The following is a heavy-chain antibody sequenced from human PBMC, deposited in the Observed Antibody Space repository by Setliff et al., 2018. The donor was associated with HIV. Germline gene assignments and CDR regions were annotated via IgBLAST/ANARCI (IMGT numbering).Heavy chain of an antibody. Sequence: KLSETLSLTCSVSGISINGYYWSWIRQSPRTRLEWIGYVSSIGNTNYNPSLKSRVTISVDTSKNQFSLQLNSVTAADTAVNFCARTRAPYFFDFWGQGAQVTVSS. CDR3: ARTRAPYFFDF. J-gene: IGHJ4*02. D-gene: IGHD1-26*01. CDR2: VSSIGNT. V-gene: IGHV4-4*08. CDR1: GISINGYY.